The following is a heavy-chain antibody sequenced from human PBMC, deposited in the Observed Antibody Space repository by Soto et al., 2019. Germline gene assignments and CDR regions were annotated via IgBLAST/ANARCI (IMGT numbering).Heavy chain of an antibody. CDR1: GFTFSNYG. V-gene: IGHV3-33*01. J-gene: IGHJ6*02. CDR2: IWYDGSKK. Sequence: GGSLRLSCAASGFTFSNYGMNWVRQAPGKGLEWVAVIWYDGSKKYYAESVEGRFTISRDNSKNTLYLQMSSLRAEDTAVYYCARDTGYSSSYRVYYYYGMDVWGQGPTVTVYS. CDR3: ARDTGYSSSYRVYYYYGMDV. D-gene: IGHD6-6*01.